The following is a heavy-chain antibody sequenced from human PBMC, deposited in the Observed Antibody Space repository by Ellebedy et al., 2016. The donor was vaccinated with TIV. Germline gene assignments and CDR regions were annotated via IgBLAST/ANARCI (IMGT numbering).Heavy chain of an antibody. CDR2: IGASGGST. CDR3: ARDMQGRVLSGWYGSFDY. CDR1: GFTFSSSG. V-gene: IGHV3-23*01. Sequence: GESLKISCAASGFTFSSSGMNWVRQAPGKGLEWVSGIGASGGSTYYADSVKGRFTISRDNSKNTLYLQMNSLRAEDTAVYYCARDMQGRVLSGWYGSFDYWGQGTLVTVSS. D-gene: IGHD6-19*01. J-gene: IGHJ4*02.